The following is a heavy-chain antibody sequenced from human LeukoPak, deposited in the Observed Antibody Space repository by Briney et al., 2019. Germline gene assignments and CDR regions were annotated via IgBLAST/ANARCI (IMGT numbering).Heavy chain of an antibody. CDR1: GGSISSYY. CDR2: IYYSGST. V-gene: IGHV4-59*08. D-gene: IGHD1-26*01. Sequence: SETLSLTCTVSGGSISSYYWSWIRQPPGKGLEWIGYIYYSGSTNYNPSLKSRVTISVDTSKNQFSLKLSPVTAADTAVYYCASRSGSYLNFFDYWGQGTLVTVSS. CDR3: ASRSGSYLNFFDY. J-gene: IGHJ4*02.